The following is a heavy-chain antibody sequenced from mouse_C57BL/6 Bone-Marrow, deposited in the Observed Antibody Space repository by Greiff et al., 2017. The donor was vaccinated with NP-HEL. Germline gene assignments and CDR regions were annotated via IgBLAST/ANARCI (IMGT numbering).Heavy chain of an antibody. CDR2: ISYDGSN. J-gene: IGHJ4*01. D-gene: IGHD2-4*01. Sequence: EVQLQQSGPGLVKPSQSLSLTCSVTGYSITSGYYWNWIRQFPGNKLEWMGYISYDGSNNYNPSLKNRISITRDTSKNQLFLKLNSVTTEDTATYYCARGVYDYDECYAMDYWGQGTSVTVSS. CDR1: GYSITSGYY. CDR3: ARGVYDYDECYAMDY. V-gene: IGHV3-6*01.